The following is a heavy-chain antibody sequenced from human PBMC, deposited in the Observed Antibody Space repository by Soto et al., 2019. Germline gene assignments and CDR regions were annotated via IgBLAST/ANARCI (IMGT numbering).Heavy chain of an antibody. J-gene: IGHJ4*02. CDR1: GFTFNNYG. CDR2: ISGSGGST. Sequence: GGSLRLSCAASGFTFNNYGMGWVRQAPGKGLEWVSAISGSGGSTYYADSAKGRFTISRDNSKNTLYLQMNSLRAEATAVYYCAKDLGHILTGYFIGWGQGTLVTVSS. CDR3: AKDLGHILTGYFIG. V-gene: IGHV3-23*01. D-gene: IGHD3-9*01.